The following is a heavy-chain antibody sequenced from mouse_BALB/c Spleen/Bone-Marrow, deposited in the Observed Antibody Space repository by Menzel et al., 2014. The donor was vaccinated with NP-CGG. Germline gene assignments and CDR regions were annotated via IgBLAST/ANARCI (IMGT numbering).Heavy chain of an antibody. Sequence: VQLQQSGAELAKPGASVKMSCKASGYTFTSYWMHWVKQRPGQGLEWIGYINPSTGYTEYNQKFKDKATLTADKSSSTDYMQQSSLTSEDSAIYDCAREYYGSRGYWDVWGAGTTGTSSS. CDR3: AREYYGSRGYWDV. CDR2: INPSTGYT. V-gene: IGHV1-7*01. CDR1: GYTFTSYW. J-gene: IGHJ1*01. D-gene: IGHD1-1*01.